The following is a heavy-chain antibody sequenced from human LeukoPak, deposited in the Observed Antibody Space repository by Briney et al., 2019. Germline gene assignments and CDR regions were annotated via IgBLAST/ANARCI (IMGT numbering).Heavy chain of an antibody. Sequence: SETLSLTCTVSGGSISSYYWSWIRQPPGKGLEWIGYIYYSGSTYYNPSLRSRVTISVDTSKNQFSLKLSSVTAADTAVYYCARRRWSDGELVGYYWGQGTLVTVSS. CDR3: ARRRWSDGELVGYY. J-gene: IGHJ4*02. D-gene: IGHD2-15*01. CDR2: IYYSGST. CDR1: GGSISSYY. V-gene: IGHV4-59*08.